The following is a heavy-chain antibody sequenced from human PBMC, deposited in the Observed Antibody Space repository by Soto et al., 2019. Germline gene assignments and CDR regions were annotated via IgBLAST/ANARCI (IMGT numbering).Heavy chain of an antibody. CDR3: ARYSSAPYYGMDV. CDR2: ISSSSSYI. D-gene: IGHD2-21*01. Sequence: EVQLVESGGGLVKPGGSLRLSCAASGFTFSSYNMNWVRQAPGKGLEWVSSISSSSSYIYYADSVKGRFTISRDNAKNSLYLQMTSLRAEDTAVYYCARYSSAPYYGMDVWGQGTTVTVSS. V-gene: IGHV3-21*01. CDR1: GFTFSSYN. J-gene: IGHJ6*02.